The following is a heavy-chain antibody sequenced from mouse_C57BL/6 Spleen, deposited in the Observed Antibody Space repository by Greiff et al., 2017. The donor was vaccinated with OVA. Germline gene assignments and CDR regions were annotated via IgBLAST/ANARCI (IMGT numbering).Heavy chain of an antibody. J-gene: IGHJ1*03. Sequence: EVQLVESGGGLVKPGGSLKLSCAASGFTFSDYGMHWVRQAPEKGLEWVAYISSGSSTIYYADTVKGRFTISRDNAKNTLYLQMTSLRSEETDMYDSERQRGYFDVWGTGTTVTVSS. V-gene: IGHV5-17*01. CDR1: GFTFSDYG. CDR3: ERQRGYFDV. CDR2: ISSGSSTI.